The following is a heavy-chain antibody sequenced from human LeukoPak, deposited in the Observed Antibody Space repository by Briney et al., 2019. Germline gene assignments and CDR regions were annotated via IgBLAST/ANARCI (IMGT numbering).Heavy chain of an antibody. V-gene: IGHV3-7*01. D-gene: IGHD6-13*01. CDR3: ARGARYSSSWYAFFDY. Sequence: GGSLRLSCAASGFTFSSYWMSWVRQAPGKGLEWVANIKQDGSEKYYVDSVKGRFTISRDNAKNSLYPQMNSLRAEDTAVYYCARGARYSSSWYAFFDYWGQGTLVTVSS. CDR2: IKQDGSEK. J-gene: IGHJ4*02. CDR1: GFTFSSYW.